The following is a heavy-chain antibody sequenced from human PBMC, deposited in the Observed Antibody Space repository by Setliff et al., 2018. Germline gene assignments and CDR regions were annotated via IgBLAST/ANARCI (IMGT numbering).Heavy chain of an antibody. D-gene: IGHD3-22*01. CDR3: VREGVDSRSSTDYRYYMDV. V-gene: IGHV1-18*01. J-gene: IGHJ6*03. Sequence: ASVKVSCKTSGYNFITLGINWVRQAPGQGLEWVGWISPYSGKTDYAQKFQDRVIMTIDPSTTTAHMELKTLRSDDTAVYYCVREGVDSRSSTDYRYYMDVWGKGTTVTVSS. CDR1: GYNFITLG. CDR2: ISPYSGKT.